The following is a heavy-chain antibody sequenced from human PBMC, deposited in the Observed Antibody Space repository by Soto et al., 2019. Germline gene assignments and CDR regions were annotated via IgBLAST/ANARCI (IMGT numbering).Heavy chain of an antibody. CDR2: IYYSGST. J-gene: IGHJ4*02. D-gene: IGHD5-18*01. CDR3: ARHTGYGLYYFDY. Sequence: QLQLQESGPGLVKPSETLSLTCTVSGGSISSSSYYWGWIRQPPGKGLEWIGRIYYSGSTYYNPSRKSRITISVDTSKNQFSLKLSSVTAADTAVYYCARHTGYGLYYFDYWGQGTLVTVSS. CDR1: GGSISSSSYY. V-gene: IGHV4-39*01.